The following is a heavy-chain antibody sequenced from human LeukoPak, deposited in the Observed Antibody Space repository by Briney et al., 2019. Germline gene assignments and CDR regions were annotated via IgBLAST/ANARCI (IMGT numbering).Heavy chain of an antibody. V-gene: IGHV5-51*01. Sequence: GESLKISCKGSGYSFTSYWIGWVRQMPGKGLEWMGIIYPGDSDTRYSATFQGQVTISAVKSISTAYLQWSSLKASDTAMYYCAWVRDTDSFDIWGQGTLVTVSS. J-gene: IGHJ4*02. CDR3: AWVRDTDSFDI. CDR2: IYPGDSDT. CDR1: GYSFTSYW. D-gene: IGHD3-10*01.